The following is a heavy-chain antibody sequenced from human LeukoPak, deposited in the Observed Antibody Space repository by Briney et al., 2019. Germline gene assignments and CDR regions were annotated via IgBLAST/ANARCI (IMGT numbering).Heavy chain of an antibody. D-gene: IGHD6-13*01. V-gene: IGHV4-34*01. CDR3: ARVAAGTDRRYYFVY. J-gene: IGHJ4*02. CDR1: GGSFSGYY. Sequence: SEALSLTCAVYGGSFSGYYWSWIRQPPGKGLEWIGEINHSGSTNYNPSLKSRVTISVDTSKNQFSLKLSSVTTADTAVYYCARVAAGTDRRYYFVYWGQGTLVTVSS. CDR2: INHSGST.